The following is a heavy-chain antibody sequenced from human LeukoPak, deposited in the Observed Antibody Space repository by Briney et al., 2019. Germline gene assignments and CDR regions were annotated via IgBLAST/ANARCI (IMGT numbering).Heavy chain of an antibody. J-gene: IGHJ4*02. D-gene: IGHD6-6*01. V-gene: IGHV4-31*03. Sequence: SETLSLTCTVSGGSTSSGGYYWSWIRQHPEKGLEWIGYIYYSGSTYYNPSLKSRVTISVDTSKNQFSLKLNSVTAADTAVYYCARVTYSSSFYFDYWGQGTLVTVSS. CDR2: IYYSGST. CDR3: ARVTYSSSFYFDY. CDR1: GGSTSSGGYY.